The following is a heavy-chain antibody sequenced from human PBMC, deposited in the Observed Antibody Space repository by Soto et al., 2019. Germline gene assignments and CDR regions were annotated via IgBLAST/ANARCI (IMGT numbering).Heavy chain of an antibody. Sequence: ASVKVSCKASGYTFTSYDINWVRQATGQGLEWMGWMNPNSGNTGYAQKFQGRVTMTRNTSISTAYMELSRLRSDDTAVYYCARVGAYSSSWYQEDYYGMDVWGQGTTVTVSS. V-gene: IGHV1-8*01. CDR2: MNPNSGNT. J-gene: IGHJ6*02. CDR1: GYTFTSYD. D-gene: IGHD6-13*01. CDR3: ARVGAYSSSWYQEDYYGMDV.